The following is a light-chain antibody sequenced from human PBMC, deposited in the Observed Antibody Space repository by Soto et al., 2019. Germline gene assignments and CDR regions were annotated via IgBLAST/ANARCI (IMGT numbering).Light chain of an antibody. Sequence: EIVLTQSPGTLSLSPGERATLSCRASQSVSSSSLAWYQQKPGQAPRLLIYGASNRATGIPDRFSGSGSGTDFTLTISRLEPADFAVYYCQQYDSPLFPFGPGTKVDIK. CDR3: QQYDSPLFP. J-gene: IGKJ3*01. V-gene: IGKV3-20*01. CDR2: GAS. CDR1: QSVSSSS.